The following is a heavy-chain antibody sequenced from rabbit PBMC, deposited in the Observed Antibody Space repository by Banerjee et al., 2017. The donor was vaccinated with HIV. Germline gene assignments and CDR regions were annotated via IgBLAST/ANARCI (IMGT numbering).Heavy chain of an antibody. CDR3: ATNHYTGDFNL. Sequence: MCWVRQAPGKGLEWIGCIYTGSGNTYYASWAKGRFTISKTSSTTVTLQMTSLTAADTATYFCATNHYTGDFNLWGPGTLVTVS. J-gene: IGHJ4*01. CDR2: IYTGSGNT. D-gene: IGHD4-1*01. V-gene: IGHV1S40*01.